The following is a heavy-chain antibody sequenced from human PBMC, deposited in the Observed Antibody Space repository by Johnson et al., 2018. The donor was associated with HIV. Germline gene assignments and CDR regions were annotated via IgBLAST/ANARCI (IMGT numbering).Heavy chain of an antibody. J-gene: IGHJ3*02. CDR2: INWNGGRT. CDR1: GFTFSNAW. V-gene: IGHV3-20*04. CDR3: LRCVGVYGYDECDAFDI. Sequence: VQLVESGGGSVKSGGSLRVSCAASGFTFSNAWMSWVRQGSGKGLEWVSGINWNGGRTGYADSVKGRFTISRDNAKKSLYLQMNSLRAEDTALYYCLRCVGVYGYDECDAFDIWGQGTMVTVSS. D-gene: IGHD5-18*01.